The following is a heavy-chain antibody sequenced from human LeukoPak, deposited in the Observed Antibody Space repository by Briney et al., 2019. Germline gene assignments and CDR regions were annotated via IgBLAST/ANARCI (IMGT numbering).Heavy chain of an antibody. D-gene: IGHD3-10*01. CDR3: AKGGRITMVRGAFDI. CDR1: GFTFDDYA. Sequence: PGGSLRLSCAASGFTFDDYAMYWVRQAPGKGLEWVSGISWNSGSIGYADSVKGRFTISRDNAKNSLYLQMNSLRAEDTALYCAKGGRITMVRGAFDIWGQGTMVTVSS. V-gene: IGHV3-9*01. J-gene: IGHJ3*02. CDR2: ISWNSGSI.